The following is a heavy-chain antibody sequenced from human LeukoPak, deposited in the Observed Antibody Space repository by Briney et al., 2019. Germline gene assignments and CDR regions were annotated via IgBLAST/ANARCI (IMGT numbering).Heavy chain of an antibody. D-gene: IGHD3-10*01. J-gene: IGHJ4*02. V-gene: IGHV3-23*01. CDR3: AKTERFGLRMPYFDY. Sequence: GGSLRLSCAASGFSFSSYAMSWVRQAPGKGLEWVSGISGSDGSTYYADSVKGRFTISRDNSKNTLYLQMKSLRAQDMAVYYCAKTERFGLRMPYFDYWGQGTLVTVSS. CDR1: GFSFSSYA. CDR2: ISGSDGST.